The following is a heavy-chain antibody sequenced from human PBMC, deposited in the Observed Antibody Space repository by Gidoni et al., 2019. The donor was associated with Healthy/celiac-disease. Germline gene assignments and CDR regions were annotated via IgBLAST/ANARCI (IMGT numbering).Heavy chain of an antibody. D-gene: IGHD2-21*02. Sequence: EVQLVESGGGLVQPGGSLRLSCAASGFTFSSYSMNWVRQAPGKGLKCVSYISSSISTRYYADSVKGRFTISRDNAKNSLYLQMNSLRAEDTAVYYCARELRGGWFDPWGQGTLVTVSS. CDR3: ARELRGGWFDP. J-gene: IGHJ5*02. CDR1: GFTFSSYS. CDR2: ISSSISTR. V-gene: IGHV3-48*01.